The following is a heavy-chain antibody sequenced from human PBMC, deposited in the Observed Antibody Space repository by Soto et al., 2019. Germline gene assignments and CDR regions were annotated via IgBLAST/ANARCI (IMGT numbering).Heavy chain of an antibody. D-gene: IGHD2-2*02. V-gene: IGHV3-73*01. CDR1: GFIFSGSA. Sequence: PGGSLRLSCAASGFIFSGSAIHGVRQASGKGLEWVGRIRNRSNNFATSSAASVKGRFTFSRDDSKNTAYLQMNTLKPEDTAVYYCARGQGAAIGDYYYHGMDVWGQGTTVSVSS. CDR2: IRNRSNNFAT. CDR3: ARGQGAAIGDYYYHGMDV. J-gene: IGHJ6*02.